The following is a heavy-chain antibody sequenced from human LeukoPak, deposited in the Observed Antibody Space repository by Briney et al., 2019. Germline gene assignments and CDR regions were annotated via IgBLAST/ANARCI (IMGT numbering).Heavy chain of an antibody. D-gene: IGHD5-18*01. CDR2: ISSSGSTI. CDR3: ARDGYSYGYARSGFDY. Sequence: GGSLRLSCAASGFTFSSYEMNWVRQAPGKGLEWVSYISSSGSTIYYADSVKGRFTISRDNAKNSLYLQMNSLRDEDTAVYYCARDGYSYGYARSGFDYWGQGTLVTVSS. CDR1: GFTFSSYE. J-gene: IGHJ4*02. V-gene: IGHV3-48*03.